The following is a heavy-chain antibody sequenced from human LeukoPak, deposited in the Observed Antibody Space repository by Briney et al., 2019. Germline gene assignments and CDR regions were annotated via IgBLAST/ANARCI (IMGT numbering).Heavy chain of an antibody. D-gene: IGHD6-25*01. V-gene: IGHV3-23*01. CDR3: AKVISGLSLAPTDGGLDY. CDR1: GFTFSSYA. CDR2: ITGSGGST. J-gene: IGHJ4*02. Sequence: GGSLRLSCAASGFTFSSYAMSWVRQAPGKGLEWVSAITGSGGSTYYADSVKGRFTISRDNSKNTLYLQMNSLRGEDTAVYYCAKVISGLSLAPTDGGLDYWGQGTLVTVSS.